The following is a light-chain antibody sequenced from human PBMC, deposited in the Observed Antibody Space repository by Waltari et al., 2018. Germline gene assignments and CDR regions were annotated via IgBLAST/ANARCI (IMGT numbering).Light chain of an antibody. CDR2: SAS. Sequence: EIVLTQSPGTLSLSQGERATLSCRASQSVSTSYIAWYQQTPGRAPRLLIYSASTRATGIPDRFSGSGSGTDFTLTINGLEPEDFATYYCLQYSNFPLTFGQGTKVGIK. J-gene: IGKJ1*01. CDR1: QSVSTSY. V-gene: IGKV3-20*01. CDR3: LQYSNFPLT.